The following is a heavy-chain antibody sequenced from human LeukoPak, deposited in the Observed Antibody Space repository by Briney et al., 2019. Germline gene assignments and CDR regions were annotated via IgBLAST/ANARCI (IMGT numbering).Heavy chain of an antibody. CDR1: GGSISSYY. CDR2: IYTSGST. J-gene: IGHJ3*02. CDR3: ARGDYYDSSGYYYDAFDI. V-gene: IGHV4-4*07. Sequence: PSETLSLTCTVSGGSISSYYWSWIRQPAGKGLEWIGRIYTSGSTNYNPSLKSRVTMSVDTSKNQFSLKLSSVTAADTAVYYCARGDYYDSSGYYYDAFDIWGQGTMVTVSS. D-gene: IGHD3-22*01.